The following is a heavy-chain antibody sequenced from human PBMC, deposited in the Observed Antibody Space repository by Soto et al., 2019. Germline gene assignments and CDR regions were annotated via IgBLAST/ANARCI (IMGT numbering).Heavy chain of an antibody. CDR3: ASRIAGYYYYRMDV. Sequence: GASVKVSCKASGGSFSNYAINWVRQAPGQGLEWMGGIIPILDTANYTQNFQGRVTITADKSTSTAYMELRSLRYDDTAVYYCASRIAGYYYYRMDVWGQGTTVTVSS. CDR1: GGSFSNYA. V-gene: IGHV1-69*06. J-gene: IGHJ6*02. CDR2: IIPILDTA.